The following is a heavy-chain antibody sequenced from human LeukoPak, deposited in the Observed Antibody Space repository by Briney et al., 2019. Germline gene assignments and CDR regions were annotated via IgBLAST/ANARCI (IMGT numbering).Heavy chain of an antibody. D-gene: IGHD6-13*01. J-gene: IGHJ4*02. CDR2: IYHSGST. V-gene: IGHV4-38-2*01. Sequence: PSETLSLTCAVSGYSISSAYYWGWIRQPPGKGLEWIGSIYHSGSTYYNPSLKSRVTISVDTSKNQFSLKLSSVTAADTAVYYCARGLTSGYSSRWYEDYWGQGTLVTVSS. CDR3: ARGLTSGYSSRWYEDY. CDR1: GYSISSAYY.